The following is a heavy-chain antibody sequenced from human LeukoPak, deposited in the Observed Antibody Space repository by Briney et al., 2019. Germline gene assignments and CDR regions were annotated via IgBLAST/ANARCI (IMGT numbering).Heavy chain of an antibody. CDR1: GGSFSGYY. V-gene: IGHV4-34*01. Sequence: SETLSLTCAVYGGSFSGYYWSWIRQPPGKGLEWIGEINHSGSTNYNPSLKSRVTISVDTSKNQFSLKLSSVTAADTAVYYCARDGIVGLFDPWGQGTLVTVSS. CDR2: INHSGST. CDR3: ARDGIVGLFDP. J-gene: IGHJ5*02. D-gene: IGHD3-22*01.